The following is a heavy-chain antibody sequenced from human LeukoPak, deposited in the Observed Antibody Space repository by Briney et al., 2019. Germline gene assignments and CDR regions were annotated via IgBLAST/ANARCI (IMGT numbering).Heavy chain of an antibody. D-gene: IGHD3-22*01. Sequence: GGSLRLSCVVSGFTFSSYGIHWVRQAPGKGLEWVALIWYDGSNKYYADSVKRRFTISRDNSKNTLYLQMNSLRADDTAVYYCARDVFTTYDTGGGYFDYWGQGTLVTVSS. CDR3: ARDVFTTYDTGGGYFDY. J-gene: IGHJ4*02. V-gene: IGHV3-33*01. CDR2: IWYDGSNK. CDR1: GFTFSSYG.